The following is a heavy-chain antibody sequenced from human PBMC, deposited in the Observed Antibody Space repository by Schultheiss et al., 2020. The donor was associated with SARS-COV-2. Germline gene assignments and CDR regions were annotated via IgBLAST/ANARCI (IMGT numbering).Heavy chain of an antibody. D-gene: IGHD2-8*01. J-gene: IGHJ4*02. CDR1: GYTFTSYG. CDR3: ARHVMDASPWDYLDY. Sequence: ASVKVSCKASGYTFTSYGISWVRQAPGQGLEWMGWISAYNGNTNYAQKLQGRVTMTTDTSTSTAYMELSSLRSEDTAVYYCARHVMDASPWDYLDYWGQGTLVTVSS. V-gene: IGHV1-18*01. CDR2: ISAYNGNT.